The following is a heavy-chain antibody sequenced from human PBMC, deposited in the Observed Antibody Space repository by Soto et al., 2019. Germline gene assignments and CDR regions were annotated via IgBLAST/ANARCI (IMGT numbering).Heavy chain of an antibody. J-gene: IGHJ4*02. Sequence: SETLSLTCAVYGGSFSGYYWSWIRQPPGKGLEWIGEINHSGSTNYNPSLKSRVTISVDTSKNQFSLKLSSVTAADTAVYYCARGATVTTNNFDYWGQGTLVTVSS. CDR1: GGSFSGYY. V-gene: IGHV4-34*01. D-gene: IGHD4-17*01. CDR2: INHSGST. CDR3: ARGATVTTNNFDY.